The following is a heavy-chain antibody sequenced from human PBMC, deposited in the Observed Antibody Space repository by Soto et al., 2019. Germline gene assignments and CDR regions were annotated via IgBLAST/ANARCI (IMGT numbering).Heavy chain of an antibody. J-gene: IGHJ6*02. CDR3: ARAMRYCSSTSCYYYGMDV. CDR1: GGSFSGYY. V-gene: IGHV4-34*01. D-gene: IGHD2-2*01. Sequence: SETLSLTCAVYGGSFSGYYWSWIRQPPGKGLEWIGEINHSGSTNYNPSLKSRVTISVDTSKNQFSLKLSSVTAADTAVYYCARAMRYCSSTSCYYYGMDVWGQGTTVT. CDR2: INHSGST.